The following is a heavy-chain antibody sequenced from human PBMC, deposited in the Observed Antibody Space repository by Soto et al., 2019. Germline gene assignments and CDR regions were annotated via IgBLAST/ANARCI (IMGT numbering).Heavy chain of an antibody. CDR1: GFTFNAYA. J-gene: IGHJ4*02. CDR3: ARVASDYINSVDH. CDR2: IGGSGGNR. V-gene: IGHV3-23*01. D-gene: IGHD4-4*01. Sequence: DVQLLESGGGLVQPGGSLRLSCAASGFTFNAYAMTWVRQAPGKGLEWVSAIGGSGGNRYYAGSVRGRFTTSRDNSKDTVDLQMNSLRVEDTAVYYCARVASDYINSVDHWGQGILVSVSS.